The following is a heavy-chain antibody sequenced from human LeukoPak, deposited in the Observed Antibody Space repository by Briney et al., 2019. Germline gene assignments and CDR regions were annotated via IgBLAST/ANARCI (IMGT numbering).Heavy chain of an antibody. V-gene: IGHV3-15*01. D-gene: IGHD3-16*02. J-gene: IGHJ6*02. CDR3: TKVYDYIWGSSRYYYYGMGV. Sequence: GGSLRLSCAASGFTFSNAWMSWVRQAPGKGLEWVGRIKSKTDGGTTDYAAPVKGRFTISRDDSKTTLYLQMNSLKTEDTAVYYCTKVYDYIWGSSRYYYYGMGVWGQGTTVIVSS. CDR2: IKSKTDGGTT. CDR1: GFTFSNAW.